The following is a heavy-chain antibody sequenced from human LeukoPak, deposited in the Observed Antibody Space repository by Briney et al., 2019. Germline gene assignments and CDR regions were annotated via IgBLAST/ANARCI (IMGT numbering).Heavy chain of an antibody. CDR3: ARVTHKITMMVVVTLHNAFDI. Sequence: ASVKVSCKVSGYTFSELSMHWVRQAPGKGLEWMGGFDPEDGETIYAQKFQGRVTMAEDTSTDTAYMELSSLRSEDTAVYYCARVTHKITMMVVVTLHNAFDIWGQGTMVTVSS. CDR1: GYTFSELS. J-gene: IGHJ3*02. CDR2: FDPEDGET. V-gene: IGHV1-24*01. D-gene: IGHD3-22*01.